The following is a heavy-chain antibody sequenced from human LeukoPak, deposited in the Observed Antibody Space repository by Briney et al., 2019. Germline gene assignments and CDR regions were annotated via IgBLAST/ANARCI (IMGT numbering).Heavy chain of an antibody. J-gene: IGHJ4*02. CDR2: ITPSGGST. D-gene: IGHD6-13*01. CDR3: ARDRKQLVRGYYFDY. Sequence: ASVKVSCKASGYTFTRNYMHWVRQAPGQGLEWMGIITPSGGSTTYAQKFQGRVTMTRDTSTSTVYMELSSLRSEDTAVYYCARDRKQLVRGYYFDYWGQGTLVTVSS. CDR1: GYTFTRNY. V-gene: IGHV1-46*01.